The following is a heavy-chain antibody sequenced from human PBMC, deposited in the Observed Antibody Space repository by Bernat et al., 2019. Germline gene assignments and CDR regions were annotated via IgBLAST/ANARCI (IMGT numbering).Heavy chain of an antibody. Sequence: QVQLVESGGGVVQPGRSLRLSCAASGFTFSSYAMHWVRQAPGKGLEWVAVISYDGSNKYYADSVKGRFTISRDNSKNTLYLQMNSLRAEDTAVYYCARDLPPTTVTRGGGGFDYWGQGTLVTVSS. CDR3: ARDLPPTTVTRGGGGFDY. CDR1: GFTFSSYA. CDR2: ISYDGSNK. J-gene: IGHJ4*02. D-gene: IGHD4-17*01. V-gene: IGHV3-30-3*01.